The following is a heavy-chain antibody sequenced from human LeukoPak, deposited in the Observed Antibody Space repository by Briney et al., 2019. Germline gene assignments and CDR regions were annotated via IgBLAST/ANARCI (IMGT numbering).Heavy chain of an antibody. CDR3: ATIHSRFGELLPPNFDY. J-gene: IGHJ4*02. CDR2: FDPEDGET. V-gene: IGHV1-24*01. D-gene: IGHD3-10*01. Sequence: ASVTVSFKVSGYTLTELSMHWVRQAPGKGLEWMGGFDPEDGETIYAQKFQGRVTMTEDTSTDTACMELSSLRSEDTAVYYCATIHSRFGELLPPNFDYWGQGTLVTVSS. CDR1: GYTLTELS.